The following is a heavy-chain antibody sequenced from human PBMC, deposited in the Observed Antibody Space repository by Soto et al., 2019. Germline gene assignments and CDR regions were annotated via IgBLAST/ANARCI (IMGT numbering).Heavy chain of an antibody. CDR2: INPNSGGT. CDR1: GYTFTGYY. CDR3: ARAPSGYALLNY. J-gene: IGHJ4*02. Sequence: GASVKVSCKASGYTFTGYYMHWVRQAPGQGLEWMGWINPNSGGTNYAQKFQGRVTMNRDTSISTAYMELSRLRSDDTAVYYCARAPSGYALLNYWGQGTLVTVSS. D-gene: IGHD5-12*01. V-gene: IGHV1-2*02.